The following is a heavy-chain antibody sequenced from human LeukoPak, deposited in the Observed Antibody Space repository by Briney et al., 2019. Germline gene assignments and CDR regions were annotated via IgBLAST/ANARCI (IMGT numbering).Heavy chain of an antibody. Sequence: GGSLRLSCAASGFTFSSYAMSWVRQAPGKGLEWVSAISGSGGSTYYADSVKGRFTISRDNSKNTLYLQMNSLRAEDTAVYYCARVRAVAPRAFDIWGQGTMVTVSS. CDR2: ISGSGGST. D-gene: IGHD6-19*01. CDR1: GFTFSSYA. J-gene: IGHJ3*02. V-gene: IGHV3-23*01. CDR3: ARVRAVAPRAFDI.